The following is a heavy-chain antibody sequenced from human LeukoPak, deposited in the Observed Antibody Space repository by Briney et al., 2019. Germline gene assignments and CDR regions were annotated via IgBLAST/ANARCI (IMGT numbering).Heavy chain of an antibody. CDR2: MDPESGNT. CDR1: GYTFTSHN. Sequence: GASVKVSCKASGYTFTSHNINWVRRATGQGLEWMGWMDPESGNTDYAQNFQGRVTMTRNTSISTAYMELTSLRPEDTAVYFCARGLVVTFDHDSGASELFDFWGEGTRITVSS. J-gene: IGHJ4*02. CDR3: ARGLVVTFDHDSGASELFDF. V-gene: IGHV1-8*01. D-gene: IGHD2-15*01.